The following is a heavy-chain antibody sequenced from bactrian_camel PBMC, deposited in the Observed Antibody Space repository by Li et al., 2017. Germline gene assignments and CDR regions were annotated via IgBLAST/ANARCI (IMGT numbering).Heavy chain of an antibody. CDR3: AASPGLGCPGPGLPSLPSLYRY. CDR2: IDGTGTT. CDR1: SNEYRTYC. Sequence: HVQLVESGGGAVQAGGSLNLSCTASSNEYRTYCMAWFRQVPGKDREGVATIDGTGTTAYTQSVKDRFTISQVNNTLYLQMNGLKPGDTAMYYCAASPGLGCPGPGLPSLPSLYRYWGQGTQVTVS. J-gene: IGHJ4*01. V-gene: IGHV3S53*01. D-gene: IGHD5*01.